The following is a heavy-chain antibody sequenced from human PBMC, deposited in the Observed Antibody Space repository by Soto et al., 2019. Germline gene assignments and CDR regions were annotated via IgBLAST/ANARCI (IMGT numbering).Heavy chain of an antibody. Sequence: WLSXRLSCSASVFTFIGSATHLVRHASGKGLEFVGRIRSKANSYATEYAESMKGRLTISRDDSNNTAYLQLNSLKSGDKAVYFCSTKLDRATSRPSPFYGMAVWGQGTKV. CDR2: IRSKANSYAT. J-gene: IGHJ6*02. D-gene: IGHD6-6*01. CDR3: STKLDRATSRPSPFYGMAV. CDR1: VFTFIGSA. V-gene: IGHV3-73*01.